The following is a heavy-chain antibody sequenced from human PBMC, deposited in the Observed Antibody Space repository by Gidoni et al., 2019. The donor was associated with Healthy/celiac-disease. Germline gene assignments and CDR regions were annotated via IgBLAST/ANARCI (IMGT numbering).Heavy chain of an antibody. CDR3: ARDAAYYYDSSGLADY. Sequence: QVQLQASRPGLVKPSQTLSLTCTVSGGSISSGSYYWSWIRQPAGKGLEWIGRIYTSGSTNYNPSLKSRVTISVDTSKNQFSLKLSSVTAADTAVYYCARDAAYYYDSSGLADYWGQGTLVTVSS. CDR1: GGSISSGSYY. D-gene: IGHD3-22*01. J-gene: IGHJ4*02. V-gene: IGHV4-61*02. CDR2: IYTSGST.